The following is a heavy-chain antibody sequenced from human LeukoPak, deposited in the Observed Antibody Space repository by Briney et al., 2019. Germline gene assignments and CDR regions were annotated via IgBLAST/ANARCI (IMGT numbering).Heavy chain of an antibody. J-gene: IGHJ4*02. D-gene: IGHD6-13*01. CDR2: IYYSGGT. V-gene: IGHV4-59*01. CDR1: GGSISSYY. Sequence: PSETLSLTCTVSGGSISSYYWSWIRQPPGKGLEWIGYIYYSGGTNYNPSLKSRVTISVDTSKNQFSLNLSSVTAADTAVYYCARLNREDSSSWYGASYYFDYWGQGTLVTVSS. CDR3: ARLNREDSSSWYGASYYFDY.